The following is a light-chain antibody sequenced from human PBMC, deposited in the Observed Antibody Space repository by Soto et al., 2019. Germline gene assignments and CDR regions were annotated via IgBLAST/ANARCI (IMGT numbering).Light chain of an antibody. CDR1: ISDVGGYNY. Sequence: QSVLTQPPSASGSPGQSVTISCTGTISDVGGYNYVSWYQQHPGKAPKLMIYEVSERPSGVPDRFSGSKSGNTASLTVSGLQAEDEADYYCGSYAGFNNYVAFGGVTKLTVL. CDR3: GSYAGFNNYVA. V-gene: IGLV2-8*01. J-gene: IGLJ2*01. CDR2: EVS.